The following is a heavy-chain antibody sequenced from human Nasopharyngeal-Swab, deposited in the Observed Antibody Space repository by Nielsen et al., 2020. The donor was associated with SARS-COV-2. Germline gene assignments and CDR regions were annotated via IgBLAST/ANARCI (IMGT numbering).Heavy chain of an antibody. CDR1: GYTFIGYY. J-gene: IGHJ4*02. CDR3: ASGSMIAFGGITGKFDY. D-gene: IGHD3-16*01. Sequence: ASVKVSCKASGYTFIGYYIHWVRQAPGQGLEWLGWIDPNNGATKYAQTFQGRISVTRDTSFSTAYMELSGLRSDDTAVYYCASGSMIAFGGITGKFDYWGQGTLVIVS. CDR2: IDPNNGAT. V-gene: IGHV1-2*02.